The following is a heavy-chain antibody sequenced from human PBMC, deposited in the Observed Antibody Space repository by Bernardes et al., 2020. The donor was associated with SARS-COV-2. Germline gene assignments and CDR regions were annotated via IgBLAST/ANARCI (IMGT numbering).Heavy chain of an antibody. V-gene: IGHV1-69*02. CDR3: PNCLPRGHESPYWYFDL. Sequence: SVKVSCKASGGTFSSYTLSWVRQAPGQGLEWMGRIIPILDITNYAPKLQGRVTITADKCTSTADLELSSLRSDDTAVYYYPNCLPRGHESPYWYFDLWGRGTLVTVSS. CDR1: GGTFSSYT. CDR2: IIPILDIT. J-gene: IGHJ2*01. D-gene: IGHD3-10*01.